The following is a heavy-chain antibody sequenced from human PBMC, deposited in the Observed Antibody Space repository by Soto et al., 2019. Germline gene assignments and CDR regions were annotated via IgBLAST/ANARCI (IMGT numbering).Heavy chain of an antibody. D-gene: IGHD4-17*01. CDR3: ARRKYSDFFFDY. J-gene: IGHJ4*02. CDR1: GASINNTNYH. CDR2: LHYGVST. Sequence: QLQLQESGPGLMKPSETLSLTCTVSGASINNTNYHWGWIRQPPGKGPEWIGSLHYGVSTYYNPSLKGRVTISVDTSKSQFSLRLTSVTAADTAVYYCARRKYSDFFFDYWGQGTLVTVSS. V-gene: IGHV4-39*01.